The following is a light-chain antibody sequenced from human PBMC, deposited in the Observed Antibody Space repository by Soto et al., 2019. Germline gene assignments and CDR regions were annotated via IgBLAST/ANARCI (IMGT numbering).Light chain of an antibody. V-gene: IGKV3-20*01. CDR1: QSVSDNY. CDR3: QQYGSSPPWT. Sequence: EIVLTQSPGTLSLSPGERATLSCRASQSVSDNYLAWYQQKPGQAPRLLIYGAFIRATGIPDRFSGSGSGTDFSLTISRLEPEDFAVYFCQQYGSSPPWTFGQGTTVEIK. J-gene: IGKJ1*01. CDR2: GAF.